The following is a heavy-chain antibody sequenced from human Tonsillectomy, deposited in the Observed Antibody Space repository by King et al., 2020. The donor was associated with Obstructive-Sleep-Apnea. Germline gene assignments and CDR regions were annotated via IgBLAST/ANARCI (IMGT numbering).Heavy chain of an antibody. D-gene: IGHD5-24*01. CDR2: IYYSGST. CDR1: GGSISSYY. CDR3: AGQRWLQFPFDY. J-gene: IGHJ4*02. Sequence: VQLQESGPGLVKPSETLSLTCTVSGGSISSYYWSWIRQPPGKGLEWIGYIYYSGSTNYNPSLKSRVTISVDTSKNQFSLQLSSVTAADTAVYYCAGQRWLQFPFDYWGQGTLVTVSS. V-gene: IGHV4-59*08.